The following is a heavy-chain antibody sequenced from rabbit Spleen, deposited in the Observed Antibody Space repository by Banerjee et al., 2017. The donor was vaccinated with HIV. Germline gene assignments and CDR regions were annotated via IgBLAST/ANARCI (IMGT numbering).Heavy chain of an antibody. CDR2: IYTGRGGT. J-gene: IGHJ6*01. D-gene: IGHD8-1*01. V-gene: IGHV1S47*01. CDR3: ARDTGSSFSSYGMDL. CDR1: GFSFNKNYV. Sequence: QEQLVESGGGLVQPEGSLTLTCKASGFSFNKNYVMCWVRQAPGKGLEWIGAIYTGRGGTDYANWVNGRFTISSDNAQNTVSLQMNSLTAADTATYFCARDTGSSFSSYGMDLWGPGTLVTVS.